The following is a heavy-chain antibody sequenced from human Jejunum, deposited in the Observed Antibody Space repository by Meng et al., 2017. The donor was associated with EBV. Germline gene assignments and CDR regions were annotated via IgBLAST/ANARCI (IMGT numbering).Heavy chain of an antibody. CDR3: ARDSQYLARGYFDY. CDR1: GGSINNKNW. V-gene: IGHV4-4*02. D-gene: IGHD2/OR15-2a*01. CDR2: IDHTGTT. J-gene: IGHJ4*02. Sequence: QVPLPESVPGLVQPSGTLSLTCTVSGGSINNKNWWHWVRQAPGKGLAWIGEIDHTGTTHYNPSLKSRVTISLGTSMNQFSLELTSPTPADTAVYYCARDSQYLARGYFDYWGQGALVTVSS.